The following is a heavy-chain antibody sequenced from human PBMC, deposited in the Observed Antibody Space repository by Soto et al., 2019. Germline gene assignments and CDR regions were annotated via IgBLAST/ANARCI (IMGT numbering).Heavy chain of an antibody. J-gene: IGHJ3*02. CDR1: GFTFSSYW. D-gene: IGHD6-19*01. CDR3: ARAGRAPIAVVVNAFDI. Sequence: GGSLRLSCAASGFTFSSYWMSWVRQAPGKGLEWVANIKQDGSEKYYVDSVKGRFTISRDNAKNSLYLQMNSLRAEDTAVYYCARAGRAPIAVVVNAFDIWGQGTMVTVSS. V-gene: IGHV3-7*05. CDR2: IKQDGSEK.